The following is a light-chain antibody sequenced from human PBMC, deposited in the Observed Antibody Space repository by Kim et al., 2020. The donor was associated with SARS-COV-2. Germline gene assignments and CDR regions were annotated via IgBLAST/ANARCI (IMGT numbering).Light chain of an antibody. V-gene: IGLV2-14*03. Sequence: QSVLTQPASVSGSPGQSITISCTGASSDVGGYNFVSWYQQHPGKAPKLMIYDVSNRPSGVSNRFSGSKSGNTASLTISGLQAEDEADYYCSSYTSISTSVFGTGTKVTVL. CDR3: SSYTSISTSV. J-gene: IGLJ1*01. CDR2: DVS. CDR1: SSDVGGYNF.